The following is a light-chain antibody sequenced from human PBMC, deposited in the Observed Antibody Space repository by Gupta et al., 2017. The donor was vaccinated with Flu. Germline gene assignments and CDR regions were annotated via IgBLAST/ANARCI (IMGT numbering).Light chain of an antibody. CDR1: QGVSSY. V-gene: IGKV3D-11*01. CDR2: DAS. Sequence: EIVLTQSPATLSLSPGERATLSCRASQGVSSYLAWYQQKPGQAPRLLIYDASNGDTGIPARFSGSGPGTDFTLTISSLEPEDFAVYYCQQRSNWHPFTFGPGTKVDIK. J-gene: IGKJ3*01. CDR3: QQRSNWHPFT.